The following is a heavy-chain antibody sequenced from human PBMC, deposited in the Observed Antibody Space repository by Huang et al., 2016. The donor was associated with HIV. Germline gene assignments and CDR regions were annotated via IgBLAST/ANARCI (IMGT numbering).Heavy chain of an antibody. J-gene: IGHJ4*02. CDR3: LIILVRGLIDAVDY. CDR2: INTNTGNP. CDR1: GYPFPSYT. V-gene: IGHV7-4-1*02. D-gene: IGHD3-10*01. Sequence: QVQLVQSGSELKKPGASVKVSCKASGYPFPSYTINWVRQAPGQGLEWMGWINTNTGNPTYAQGFTGRFVFSLDTSVSTAYLQISSLKAEDTAVYYCLIILVRGLIDAVDYWGQGTLVTVSS.